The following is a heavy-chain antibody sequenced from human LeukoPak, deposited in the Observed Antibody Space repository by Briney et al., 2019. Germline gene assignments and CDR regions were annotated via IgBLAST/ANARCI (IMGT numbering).Heavy chain of an antibody. CDR1: GYTFSTYY. CDR3: ARHSLPGTTPCDY. CDR2: INPSGGST. V-gene: IGHV1-46*01. D-gene: IGHD1-1*01. J-gene: IGHJ4*02. Sequence: GASVKVSCKASGYTFSTYYMHWVRQAPEQGLEWMGVINPSGGSTSYAQRFQGRVTMTRDTSTSTFYMELSSLRSEDTAVYYCARHSLPGTTPCDYWGQGTLVTVSS.